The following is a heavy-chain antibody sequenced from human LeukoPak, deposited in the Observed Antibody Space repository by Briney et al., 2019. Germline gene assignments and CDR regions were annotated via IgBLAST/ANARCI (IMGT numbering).Heavy chain of an antibody. D-gene: IGHD3-22*01. CDR1: GFTFSSYG. J-gene: IGHJ4*02. Sequence: GGSLRLSCAASGFTFSSYGMHWVRQAPGKGLEWVAVISHDGSDSYYADSVKGRFTISRDNSKNTLYLQMSSLRAEDTAVYYCAKTHYYDSSGVPGDYWGQGTLVTVSS. CDR3: AKTHYYDSSGVPGDY. CDR2: ISHDGSDS. V-gene: IGHV3-30*18.